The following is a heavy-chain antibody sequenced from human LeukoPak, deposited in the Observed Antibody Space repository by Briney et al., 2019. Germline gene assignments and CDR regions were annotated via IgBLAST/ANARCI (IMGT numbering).Heavy chain of an antibody. CDR3: ARDSGSFYRHSDY. CDR1: GFTFSSYG. CDR2: IWYDGSNK. D-gene: IGHD4-11*01. Sequence: PGGSLRLSCAASGFTFSSYGMHWVRQAPGKGLEWVAVIWYDGSNKYYADSVKGRFTISRDNSKNTLYLQMNSLRAEDTAVYYCARDSGSFYRHSDYWGQGTLVTVSS. J-gene: IGHJ4*02. V-gene: IGHV3-33*01.